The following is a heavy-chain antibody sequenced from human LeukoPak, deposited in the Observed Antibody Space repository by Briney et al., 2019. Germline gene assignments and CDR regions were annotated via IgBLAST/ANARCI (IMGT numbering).Heavy chain of an antibody. CDR2: INPNTGGT. V-gene: IGHV1-2*02. CDR1: GYTFTVYY. Sequence: SVTVSCKASGYTFTVYYMHWVRQAPGQGLEWMGWINPNTGGTNYAQKFQGRVTMTRDTSISTAYMELSGLRSDDTAVYYCARVGGYCTTARCSYGMDVWGQGTTGTVSS. CDR3: ARVGGYCTTARCSYGMDV. D-gene: IGHD2-2*01. J-gene: IGHJ6*02.